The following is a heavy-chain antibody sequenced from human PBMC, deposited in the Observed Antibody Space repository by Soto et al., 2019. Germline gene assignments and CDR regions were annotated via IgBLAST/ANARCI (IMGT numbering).Heavy chain of an antibody. J-gene: IGHJ6*03. CDR3: ARDLQYCSGGSCPIYMDV. V-gene: IGHV1-2*04. D-gene: IGHD2-15*01. CDR2: INPNSGAT. CDR1: GDTFTGYY. Sequence: GASVKVSCKASGDTFTGYYLHWVRQAPGQGLEWMGWINPNSGATNYAQKFQGWVTMTRDTSISTAYMELSRLRNDDTAVYYCARDLQYCSGGSCPIYMDVWGKGTTVTVSS.